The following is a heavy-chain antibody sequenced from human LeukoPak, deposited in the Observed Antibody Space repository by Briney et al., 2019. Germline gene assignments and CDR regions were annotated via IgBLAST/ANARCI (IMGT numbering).Heavy chain of an antibody. D-gene: IGHD3-10*01. CDR1: GFTFNTYW. Sequence: GGSLRLSCAASGFTFNTYWMGWVRQAPGKGREWVANIRQDGSERYYVDCVKGRFTISRDNARNSLYLEMTSLRADDTAVYYCARPSYSSGSFFDYWGQGTLVTVSS. J-gene: IGHJ4*02. CDR3: ARPSYSSGSFFDY. CDR2: IRQDGSER. V-gene: IGHV3-7*05.